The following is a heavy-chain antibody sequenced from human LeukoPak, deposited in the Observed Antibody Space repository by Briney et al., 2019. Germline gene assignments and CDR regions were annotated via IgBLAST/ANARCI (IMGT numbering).Heavy chain of an antibody. CDR3: AELGITMIGGV. D-gene: IGHD3-10*02. J-gene: IGHJ6*04. CDR1: GFTFSSYS. V-gene: IGHV3-21*05. Sequence: GSLRLSCAASGFTFSSYSMNWVRQAPGKGLEWVSYISSSGSDIYYADSVKGRFTISRDNAKNSLYLQMNSLRAEDTAVYYCAELGITMIGGVWGKGTTVTISS. CDR2: ISSSGSDI.